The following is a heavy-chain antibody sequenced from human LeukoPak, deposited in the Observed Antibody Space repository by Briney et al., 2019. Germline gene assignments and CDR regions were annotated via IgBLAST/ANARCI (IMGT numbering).Heavy chain of an antibody. D-gene: IGHD2-2*02. CDR3: AKSNDCSSTSCYTGGFDY. J-gene: IGHJ4*02. CDR2: IWYDGSNK. V-gene: IGHV3-33*06. CDR1: GFTFSSYG. Sequence: GGSLRLSCAASGFTFSSYGMHWVRQAPGKGLEWVAVIWYDGSNKYYADSVKGRFTIPRDNSKNTLYLQMNSLRAEDTAVYYCAKSNDCSSTSCYTGGFDYWGQGTLVTVSS.